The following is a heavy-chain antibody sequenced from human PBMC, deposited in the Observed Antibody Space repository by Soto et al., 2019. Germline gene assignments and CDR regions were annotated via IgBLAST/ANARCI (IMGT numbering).Heavy chain of an antibody. CDR3: TPDSYCTMVVVRSDY. J-gene: IGHJ4*01. CDR2: IKIKTNGGTT. V-gene: IGHV3-15*07. Sequence: EVQLVESGGGLVKHGESLILSCTAAGFTCPNAWINLDRQDPGKELEWVGRIKIKTNGGTTDYAAHVKGRFSVPRDDSKNMVYLQMTSLKLEVTAVYYCTPDSYCTMVVVRSDYWGHGPLVTVSS. D-gene: IGHD3-22*01. CDR1: GFTCPNAW.